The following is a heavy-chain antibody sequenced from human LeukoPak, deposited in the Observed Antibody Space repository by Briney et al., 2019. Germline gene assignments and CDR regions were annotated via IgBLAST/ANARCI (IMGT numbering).Heavy chain of an antibody. J-gene: IGHJ4*02. V-gene: IGHV4-59*01. CDR1: GGSISSYY. CDR2: IYYSGST. Sequence: SETLSLTCTVSGGSISSYYWSWIRQPPGKGPEWIGYIYYSGSTNYNPSLKSRVTISVDTSKNQFSLKLSSVTAADTAVYYCARGAYDSSPPDYWGQGTLVTVSS. CDR3: ARGAYDSSPPDY. D-gene: IGHD3-22*01.